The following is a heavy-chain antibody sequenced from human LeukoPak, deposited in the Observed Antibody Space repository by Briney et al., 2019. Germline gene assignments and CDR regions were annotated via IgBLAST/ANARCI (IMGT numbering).Heavy chain of an antibody. V-gene: IGHV4-34*01. CDR3: ARRYCGSISCRFDS. CDR2: INHSGDT. J-gene: IGHJ4*02. D-gene: IGHD2-2*01. CDR1: GGSFSDYY. Sequence: SETLSLTCAVYGGSFSDYYWSWIRQPPGKGLEWIGEINHSGDTNYNPSLKSRVSISVDTSKNQFSLKVRSVTAADTAVYYCARRYCGSISCRFDSWGQGTLVTVSS.